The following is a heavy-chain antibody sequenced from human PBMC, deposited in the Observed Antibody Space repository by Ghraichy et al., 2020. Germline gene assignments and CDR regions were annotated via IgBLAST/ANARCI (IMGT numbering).Heavy chain of an antibody. D-gene: IGHD3-3*01. CDR2: MYYSGNT. CDR3: ARYPRDSIEWYAFDI. V-gene: IGHV4-39*01. J-gene: IGHJ3*02. Sequence: SQTLSLTCTVSGGSISDRNSYWGWIRQPPGKGLEWIASMYYSGNTYYNPSLKSRLTTSVDTSKNQFSLNLNSVTAADTAMYYCARYPRDSIEWYAFDIWGQGTMVTVSS. CDR1: GGSISDRNSY.